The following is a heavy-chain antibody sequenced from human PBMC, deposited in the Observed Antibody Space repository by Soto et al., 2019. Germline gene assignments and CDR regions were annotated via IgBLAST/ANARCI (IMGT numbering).Heavy chain of an antibody. Sequence: SETLSLTCTVSGGSISSGGYYWSWIRQHPGKGLEWIGYIYYSGSTYYNPSLKSRVTVSLDTSKNQFSLKLSSVTAADTAVYYCARVGIVLVPAAIYYYGMDVWGQGTTVTVSS. D-gene: IGHD2-2*03. CDR3: ARVGIVLVPAAIYYYGMDV. CDR2: IYYSGST. J-gene: IGHJ6*02. V-gene: IGHV4-30-4*08. CDR1: GGSISSGGYY.